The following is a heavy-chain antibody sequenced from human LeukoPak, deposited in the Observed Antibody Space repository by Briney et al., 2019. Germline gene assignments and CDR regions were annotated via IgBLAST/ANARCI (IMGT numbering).Heavy chain of an antibody. CDR1: GFTFSSYA. J-gene: IGHJ6*02. CDR3: ARDLRYGDYYYYYGMDV. Sequence: PGGSLRLSCAASGFTFSSYAMHWVRRAPGKGLEWVAVISYDGSNKYYADSVKGRFTISRDNSKNTLYLQMNSLRAEDTAVYYCARDLRYGDYYYYYGMDVWGQGTTVTVSS. CDR2: ISYDGSNK. V-gene: IGHV3-30-3*01. D-gene: IGHD4-17*01.